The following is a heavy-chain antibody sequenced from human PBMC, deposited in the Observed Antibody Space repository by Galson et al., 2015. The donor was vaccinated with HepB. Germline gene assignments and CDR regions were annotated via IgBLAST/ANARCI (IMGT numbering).Heavy chain of an antibody. CDR2: IIPILGIT. V-gene: IGHV1-69*04. D-gene: IGHD4-23*01. J-gene: IGHJ6*02. Sequence: SVKVSCKASGGTLNNHAINWVRQAPGQGLEWMGKIIPILGITNYAQKFQARVTFTADKSTSTAFMELRSLRSEDTAMYYCARVPKGSNSHYFYYGLDVWGQGTTVTVSS. CDR3: ARVPKGSNSHYFYYGLDV. CDR1: GGTLNNHA.